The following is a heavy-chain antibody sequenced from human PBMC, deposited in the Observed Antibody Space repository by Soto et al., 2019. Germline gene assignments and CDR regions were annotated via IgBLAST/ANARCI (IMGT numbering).Heavy chain of an antibody. CDR1: GGSISSGCYS. CDR2: IYHSGST. D-gene: IGHD6-25*01. Sequence: QLQLQESGSGLVKPSQTLSLTCAVSGGSISSGCYSWSWIRQPPGEGLEWIGYIYHSGSTYYSPSLKRRVPRSVDTSKHKFSLNLSSVTAADTAVYYCARAGGLVAAAVDYWGQGTLVTVSS. J-gene: IGHJ4*02. CDR3: ARAGGLVAAAVDY. V-gene: IGHV4-30-2*01.